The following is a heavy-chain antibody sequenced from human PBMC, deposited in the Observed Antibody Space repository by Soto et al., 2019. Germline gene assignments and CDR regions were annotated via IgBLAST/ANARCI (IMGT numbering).Heavy chain of an antibody. V-gene: IGHV4-59*01. J-gene: IGHJ4*02. Sequence: QVQLQESGPGLVKPSETLSLTYTVSGGSISSYYWSWIRQPPGKGLEWIGYLYYSGSTNYNPSLRGRVTISVDTSKNQFSLKLSSVTAADTAVYYCARRWGPTFDFWGQGTLVTVSS. D-gene: IGHD1-26*01. CDR1: GGSISSYY. CDR2: LYYSGST. CDR3: ARRWGPTFDF.